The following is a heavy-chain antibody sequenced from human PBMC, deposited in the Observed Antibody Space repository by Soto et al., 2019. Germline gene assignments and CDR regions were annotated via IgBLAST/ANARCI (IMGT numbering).Heavy chain of an antibody. V-gene: IGHV4-61*01. D-gene: IGHD7-27*01. CDR3: ARIGWGGDS. J-gene: IGHJ4*02. CDR1: GGSVRTGSYH. CDR2: IPNNGSP. Sequence: QVQLQESGPGRVKPSETLSLTCSGSGGSVRTGSYHWSWIRQPPGKGLEWIGFIPNNGSPDYNPSLKSRVVVSIDRSKNQFSLKVNSVTAADTAVYFCARIGWGGDSWGQGTLVTVSS.